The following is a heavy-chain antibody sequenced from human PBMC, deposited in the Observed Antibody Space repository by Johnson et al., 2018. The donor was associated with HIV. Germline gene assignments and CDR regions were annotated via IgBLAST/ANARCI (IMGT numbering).Heavy chain of an antibody. Sequence: QVQLVESGGGVVQPGRSLRLSCAASGFTFSNYPMHWVRQAPGKGLEWVAVISFDGSNKFYADSVKGRFTISRDNSKNTLYLQMNSLRHEDTAVYYCARDQGELRRTHAFDIWGQGTMVTVSS. CDR1: GFTFSNYP. V-gene: IGHV3-30*04. J-gene: IGHJ3*02. CDR3: ARDQGELRRTHAFDI. D-gene: IGHD1-14*01. CDR2: ISFDGSNK.